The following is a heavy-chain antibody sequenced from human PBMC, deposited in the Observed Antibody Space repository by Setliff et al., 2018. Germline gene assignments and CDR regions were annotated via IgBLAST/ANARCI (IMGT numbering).Heavy chain of an antibody. Sequence: ASVKVSCKVSGYTLTELSMHWARQAPGKGLEWMGGFDPEDGETIYAQKFQGRVTMTEDTSTDTAYMELSSLRSEDTAVYYCAADYYDSSGYGYWGQGTLVTVSS. V-gene: IGHV1-24*01. J-gene: IGHJ4*02. D-gene: IGHD3-22*01. CDR2: FDPEDGET. CDR1: GYTLTELS. CDR3: AADYYDSSGYGY.